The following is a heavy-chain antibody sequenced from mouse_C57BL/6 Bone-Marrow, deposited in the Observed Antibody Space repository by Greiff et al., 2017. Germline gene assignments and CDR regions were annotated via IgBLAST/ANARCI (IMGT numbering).Heavy chain of an antibody. CDR3: AAPSYWCYAMDY. CDR2: IDPSDSYT. CDR1: GYTFTSYW. V-gene: IGHV1-69*01. Sequence: QVQLQQPGAELVMPGASVKLSCKASGYTFTSYWMHWVKQRPGQGLEWIGEIDPSDSYTNYNQKFKGKSTLTVDKSSSTAYMQLSSLTSEDSAVYYCAAPSYWCYAMDYWGQGTSVTVSS. D-gene: IGHD1-1*02. J-gene: IGHJ4*01.